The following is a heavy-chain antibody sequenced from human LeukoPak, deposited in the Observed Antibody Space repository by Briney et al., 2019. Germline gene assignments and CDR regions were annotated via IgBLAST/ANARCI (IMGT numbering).Heavy chain of an antibody. Sequence: GGSLRLSCAASGFTFSSYSMNWVRQAPGKGLEWVSSISSSSSYIYYADSVKGRFTISRDNAKNSLYLQMNSLRAEDTAVYYCARGGIITSYAFEIWGQGAMVTVSS. J-gene: IGHJ3*02. CDR3: ARGGIITSYAFEI. V-gene: IGHV3-21*01. CDR1: GFTFSSYS. CDR2: ISSSSSYI. D-gene: IGHD1-26*01.